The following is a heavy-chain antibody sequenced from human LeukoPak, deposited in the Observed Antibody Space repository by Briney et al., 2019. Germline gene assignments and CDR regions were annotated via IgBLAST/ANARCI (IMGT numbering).Heavy chain of an antibody. J-gene: IGHJ4*02. CDR2: INPSGGST. CDR1: GYTFTSYA. V-gene: IGHV1-2*02. Sequence: ASVKVSCKASGYTFTSYAINWVRQAPGQGLEWMGIINPSGGSTNYAQKFQGRVTMTRDTSISTAYMELSRLRSDDTAVYYCARVTYYYDSSGGYWGQGTLVTVSS. D-gene: IGHD3-22*01. CDR3: ARVTYYYDSSGGY.